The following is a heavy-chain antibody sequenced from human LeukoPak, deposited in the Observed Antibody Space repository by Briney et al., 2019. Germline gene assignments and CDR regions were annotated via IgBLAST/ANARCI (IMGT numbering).Heavy chain of an antibody. J-gene: IGHJ4*02. Sequence: QPGGSLRLSCSASGFTFSRYDMHWLGPGPGQGLECVSGINDNGGRTHYGDSVKGRFSISRDNSKNTLHLQMRTVSAADTALLYCVKDVGGSYAFDYCGQGILVTVAS. CDR3: VKDVGGSYAFDY. D-gene: IGHD1-26*01. V-gene: IGHV3-64D*09. CDR1: GFTFSRYD. CDR2: INDNGGRT.